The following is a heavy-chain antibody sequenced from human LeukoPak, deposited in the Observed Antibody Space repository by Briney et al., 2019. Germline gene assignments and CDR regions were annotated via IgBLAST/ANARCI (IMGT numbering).Heavy chain of an antibody. Sequence: PSETLSLTCTVSGGSISSYYWRWIRQPPGKGLEWIGYIYYSGSTNYNPSLKSRVTISVDTSKNQFSLKLSSVTAADTAVYYCAREAGVGYCTNGVCYHFDYWGQGTLVTVSS. J-gene: IGHJ4*02. CDR1: GGSISSYY. D-gene: IGHD2-8*01. V-gene: IGHV4-59*01. CDR3: AREAGVGYCTNGVCYHFDY. CDR2: IYYSGST.